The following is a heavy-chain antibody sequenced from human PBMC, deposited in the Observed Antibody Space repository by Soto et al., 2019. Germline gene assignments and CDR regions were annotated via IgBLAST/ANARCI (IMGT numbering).Heavy chain of an antibody. Sequence: GESLKISCAASGFTFSSYWMHWGRQAPGKGLVWVSRINSDGSSTSYADSVKGRFTISRDNAKNTLYLQRNSLRAEDTAVYYCARDLTMVRGVIPYNCCDPWGQGTRVTVSS. CDR1: GFTFSSYW. J-gene: IGHJ5*02. D-gene: IGHD3-10*01. V-gene: IGHV3-74*01. CDR2: INSDGSST. CDR3: ARDLTMVRGVIPYNCCDP.